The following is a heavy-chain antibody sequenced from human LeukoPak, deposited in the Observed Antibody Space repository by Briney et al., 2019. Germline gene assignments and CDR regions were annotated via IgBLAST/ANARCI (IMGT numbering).Heavy chain of an antibody. D-gene: IGHD3-3*01. CDR1: GFTFSSYS. V-gene: IGHV3-21*01. Sequence: GGSLRLSCAASGFTFSSYSMNWVRQAPGKGLEWVSSISSSSSYIYYADSVKGRFTISRDNAKNSLYLQMNSPRAEDTAVYYCARDYYDFWSGYSPFDYWGQGTLVTVSS. J-gene: IGHJ4*02. CDR3: ARDYYDFWSGYSPFDY. CDR2: ISSSSSYI.